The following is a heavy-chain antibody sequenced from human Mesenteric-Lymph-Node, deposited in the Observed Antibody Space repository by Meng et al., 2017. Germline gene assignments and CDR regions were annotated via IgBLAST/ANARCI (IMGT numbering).Heavy chain of an antibody. CDR3: ATGVADFEY. J-gene: IGHJ4*02. CDR1: GYTFTSYD. CDR2: MNPNRGTT. Sequence: VPLVQSGAGEKKPGASVKVSFKASGYTFTSYDINWVRQGTGQGLEWMGWMNPNRGTTGYAQKFQGRVTMTRNISKSTAYMDLSSLRSEDTAVYYCATGVADFEYWGQGTLVTVSS. V-gene: IGHV1-8*01. D-gene: IGHD6-19*01.